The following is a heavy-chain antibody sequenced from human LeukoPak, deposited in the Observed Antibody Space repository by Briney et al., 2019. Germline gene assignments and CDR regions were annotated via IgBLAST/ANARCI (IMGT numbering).Heavy chain of an antibody. V-gene: IGHV1-18*01. CDR1: GYTFTSYG. D-gene: IGHD1-26*01. CDR3: ARDYGGSPINWFDP. Sequence: VASVKVSCKASGYTFTSYGISWVRQAPGQGLEWMGWISAYNGNTNYAQKLQGRVTMTTDTSTSTAYMELRSLRSDDTAVYYCARDYGGSPINWFDPWGQGTLVTVSS. J-gene: IGHJ5*02. CDR2: ISAYNGNT.